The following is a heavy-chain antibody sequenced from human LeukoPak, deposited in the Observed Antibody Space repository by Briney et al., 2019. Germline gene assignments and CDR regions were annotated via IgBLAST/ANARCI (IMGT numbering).Heavy chain of an antibody. Sequence: GASLRLSCAASGFTVSSFVMSWVRQAPGKGLEWVAFVSAAGGTTNYADSVKGRFTLSRDNSKNTLHLQMRGLGAEDTAVYYCAKHYYDATGYFYSGDSWGQGTLVTVSS. D-gene: IGHD3-22*01. V-gene: IGHV3-23*01. CDR2: VSAAGGTT. J-gene: IGHJ4*02. CDR3: AKHYYDATGYFYSGDS. CDR1: GFTVSSFV.